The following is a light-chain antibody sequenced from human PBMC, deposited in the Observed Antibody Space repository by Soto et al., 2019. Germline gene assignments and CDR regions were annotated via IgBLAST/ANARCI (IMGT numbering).Light chain of an antibody. CDR1: QSVSSN. V-gene: IGKV3-15*01. CDR2: GTY. Sequence: EIVMTQSPATLSVSPGERATLSCRASQSVSSNLAWYQQKPGQAPRLLIYGTYTRATGIPARFNGRGSGTEFTLTISSLQSEDVAIYYCQQYNNWPVTFGQGTKLEIK. CDR3: QQYNNWPVT. J-gene: IGKJ2*01.